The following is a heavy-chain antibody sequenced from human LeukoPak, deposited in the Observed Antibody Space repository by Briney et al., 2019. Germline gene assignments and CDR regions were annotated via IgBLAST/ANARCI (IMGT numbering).Heavy chain of an antibody. V-gene: IGHV3-9*01. CDR3: VKDMGFDLLKDAFHV. D-gene: IGHD3-9*01. J-gene: IGHJ3*01. CDR1: GFSLEDYA. CDR2: ISWDSGNQ. Sequence: GRCLRLSRVGSGFSLEDYAMHWVRDVPGKGLEWVSSISWDSGNQAYTDSVKGRFTISRDNGKNSLYLQMNSLRPEDTAFYYCVKDMGFDLLKDAFHVWGQGTLVTVSS.